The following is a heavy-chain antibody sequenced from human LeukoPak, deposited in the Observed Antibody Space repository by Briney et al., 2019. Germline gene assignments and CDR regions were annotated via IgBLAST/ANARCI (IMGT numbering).Heavy chain of an antibody. CDR2: IRSKANSYAT. CDR1: GFTFSGSA. D-gene: IGHD4-17*01. CDR3: TRPGIDGDPYDAFDI. J-gene: IGHJ3*02. Sequence: GGSLRLSCAASGFTFSGSAMHWVHQASGKGLEWVGRIRSKANSYATAYAASVKGRFTISRDDSKNTAYLQMNSLKTEDTAVYYCTRPGIDGDPYDAFDIWGQGTMVTVSS. V-gene: IGHV3-73*01.